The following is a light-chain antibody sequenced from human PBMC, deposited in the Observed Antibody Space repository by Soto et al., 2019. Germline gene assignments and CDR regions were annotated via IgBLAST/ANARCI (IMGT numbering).Light chain of an antibody. CDR2: DAS. Sequence: EIVLTQSPATLSLSPGERATLSCRASQSVSSYLAWYQQKPGQAPRLLIYDASNWATGIPARFSGSGSGTDFTRTIRSHYPEYFAVYYCQQPGAFGGGTKVEIK. CDR3: QQPGA. J-gene: IGKJ4*01. CDR1: QSVSSY. V-gene: IGKV3-11*01.